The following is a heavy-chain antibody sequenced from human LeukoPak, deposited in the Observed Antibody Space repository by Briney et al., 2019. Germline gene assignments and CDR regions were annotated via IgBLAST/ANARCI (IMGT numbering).Heavy chain of an antibody. Sequence: SDTLSLTCTVSGGSISTYYWSWIRQPPGKGREWIGYIYYIGNTNYNPSLKSRVTIPEDTSKNQFSLKLSSVTTADTAVYYCATYGIAAAGTFDYWGEGTLVTVSS. CDR1: GGSISTYY. CDR2: IYYIGNT. J-gene: IGHJ4*02. CDR3: ATYGIAAAGTFDY. V-gene: IGHV4-59*07. D-gene: IGHD6-13*01.